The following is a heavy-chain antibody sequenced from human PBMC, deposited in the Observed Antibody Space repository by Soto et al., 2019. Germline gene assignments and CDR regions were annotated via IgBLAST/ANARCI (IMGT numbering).Heavy chain of an antibody. Sequence: ASVKVSCKVSGYTLTVLSMHWVRQAPGKGLEWMGGFDPEDGETIYAQKFQGRVTMTEDTSTDTAYMELSSLRSEDTAVYYCATGLTSITIFGVVPDAFDIWGQGTMVTVSS. J-gene: IGHJ3*02. CDR2: FDPEDGET. CDR1: GYTLTVLS. D-gene: IGHD3-3*01. V-gene: IGHV1-24*01. CDR3: ATGLTSITIFGVVPDAFDI.